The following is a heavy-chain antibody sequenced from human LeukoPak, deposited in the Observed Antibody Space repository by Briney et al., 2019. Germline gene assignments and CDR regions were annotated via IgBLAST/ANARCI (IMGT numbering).Heavy chain of an antibody. CDR3: AKQQQLVQIDY. J-gene: IGHJ4*02. V-gene: IGHV3-23*01. CDR1: GFTFSSYA. D-gene: IGHD6-13*01. CDR2: ISGSGGST. Sequence: PGGSLRLSCAASGFTFSSYAMSWVRQAPGKGLEWVSAISGSGGSTYYADSVKGRFTISRDNSKNTLYLQMNSLRTEDTALCHCAKQQQLVQIDYWGQGTLSPSPQ.